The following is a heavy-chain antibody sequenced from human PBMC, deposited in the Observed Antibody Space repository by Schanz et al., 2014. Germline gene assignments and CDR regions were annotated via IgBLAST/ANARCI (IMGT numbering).Heavy chain of an antibody. J-gene: IGHJ2*01. Sequence: QVQLQESGPGLVKPSQTLSLTCTVSGGSIRSGTYYWSWIRQPAGKALEWVGRVFPNGITIYNPSLRSGLSISLATSKTQFSLTRPSLTAADTAVYYCARDTTWRLDLWGRGTLVTVSS. V-gene: IGHV4-61*02. CDR1: GGSIRSGTYY. CDR3: ARDTTWRLDL. CDR2: VFPNGIT. D-gene: IGHD1-1*01.